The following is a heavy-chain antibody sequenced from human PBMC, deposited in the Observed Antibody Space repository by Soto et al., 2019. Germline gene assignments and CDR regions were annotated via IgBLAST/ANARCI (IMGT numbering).Heavy chain of an antibody. CDR3: ASTTSSGTLNWFDP. CDR1: GYTFINYG. Sequence: ASVKVSCKASGYTFINYGISWVRQATGQGLEWMGWMNPGSGKTGYANKFQGRVTMTRDASTSTAHLELSSLTSEDTAVYYCASTTSSGTLNWFDPWGQGTLVTVSS. V-gene: IGHV1-8*02. J-gene: IGHJ5*02. D-gene: IGHD1-1*01. CDR2: MNPGSGKT.